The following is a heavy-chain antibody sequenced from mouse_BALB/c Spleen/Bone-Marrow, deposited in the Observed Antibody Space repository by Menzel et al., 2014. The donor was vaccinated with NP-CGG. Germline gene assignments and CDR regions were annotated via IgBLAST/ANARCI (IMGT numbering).Heavy chain of an antibody. CDR1: GFNIKDTY. CDR2: IDPANGNT. CDR3: ARRGLYYDYDAWFAY. Sequence: VQLQQSGAELVKPGASVKLSCTASGFNIKDTYMHWVKQRPERGLEWIGRIDPANGNTKYDPKFQGKATITADTSSNTAYRQLSSLTSEDTAVYYCARRGLYYDYDAWFAYWGQGTLVTVSA. V-gene: IGHV14-3*02. D-gene: IGHD2-4*01. J-gene: IGHJ3*01.